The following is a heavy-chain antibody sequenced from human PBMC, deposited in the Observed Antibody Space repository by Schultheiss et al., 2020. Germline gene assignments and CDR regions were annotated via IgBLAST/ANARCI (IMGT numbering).Heavy chain of an antibody. Sequence: SETLSLTCTVSGGSISSGDYYWSWIRQPPGKGLEWIGYIYYSGSTNYNPSLKSRVTISVDTSKNQFSLKLSSVTAADTAVYFCARGAPQPVSYFFYYMDVWGKGTSVTVSS. J-gene: IGHJ6*03. D-gene: IGHD1-14*01. V-gene: IGHV4-30-4*01. CDR2: IYYSGST. CDR3: ARGAPQPVSYFFYYMDV. CDR1: GGSISSGDYY.